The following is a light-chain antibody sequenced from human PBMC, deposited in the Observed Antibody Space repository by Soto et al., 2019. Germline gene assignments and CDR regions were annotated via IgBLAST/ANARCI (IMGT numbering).Light chain of an antibody. V-gene: IGKV3-11*01. CDR1: QSVSSY. J-gene: IGKJ1*01. Sequence: EIVLTQSPPTLSLSPGERATLSCRASQSVSSYLAWYQQKPGQAPRLLIYDASKRATGIPARFSGSGYGTDFTLTIRSLDPEDFAVYDCQQRSDWPWTFGQGTKVEIK. CDR3: QQRSDWPWT. CDR2: DAS.